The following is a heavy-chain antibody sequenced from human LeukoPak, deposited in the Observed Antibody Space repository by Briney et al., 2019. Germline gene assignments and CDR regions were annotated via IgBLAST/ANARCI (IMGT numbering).Heavy chain of an antibody. Sequence: TSETLSLTCSVSDDSITMYYWTWVRQPPGKGLEWIGYVDHTGSTNLNPSLNGRVSISRDTSKNLFSLRLRSVTAADTAVYFCARGRVSSSTWYSTYYYYFYMDVWGKGTTVTVSS. D-gene: IGHD4-11*01. CDR2: VDHTGST. CDR1: DDSITMYY. V-gene: IGHV4-59*01. CDR3: ARGRVSSSTWYSTYYYYFYMDV. J-gene: IGHJ6*03.